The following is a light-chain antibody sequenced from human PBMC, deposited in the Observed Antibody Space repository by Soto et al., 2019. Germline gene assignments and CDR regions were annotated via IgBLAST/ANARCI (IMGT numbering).Light chain of an antibody. CDR1: QSVSSN. Sequence: EIVMTQSPATLSVSPGERATLSCRASQSVSSNLAWYQQKPGQAPRLLMYGASTRARFSGSGSGTEFTLTISSLQSEDVAVYYCQQYNHWPITFGGGTKVEIK. CDR2: GAS. V-gene: IGKV3-15*01. CDR3: QQYNHWPIT. J-gene: IGKJ4*01.